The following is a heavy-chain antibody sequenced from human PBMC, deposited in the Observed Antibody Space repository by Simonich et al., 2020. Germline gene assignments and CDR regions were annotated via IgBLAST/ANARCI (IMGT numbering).Heavy chain of an antibody. Sequence: EVQLLESGGGLVQPGGSLRLSCAASGFTFSSYAMSWVRQAPGKGLEWVSAISGSGCRTNYADSVKGRFTISRDNSKNTLYLQMNSLRAEDTAVYYCAKEESYSSTSCYDAFDIWGQGTMVTVSS. CDR2: ISGSGCRT. CDR1: GFTFSSYA. CDR3: AKEESYSSTSCYDAFDI. J-gene: IGHJ3*02. V-gene: IGHV3-23*01. D-gene: IGHD2-2*01.